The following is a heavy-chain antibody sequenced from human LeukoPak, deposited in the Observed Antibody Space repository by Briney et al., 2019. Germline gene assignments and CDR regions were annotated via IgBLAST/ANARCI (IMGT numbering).Heavy chain of an antibody. V-gene: IGHV2-5*01. Sequence: SGPPLIHPPPTLTLTCTFSGFSLTTRGGGVGWVRQPPVKALEWLPLIDAYEDKRYCPPLMSRLPITNDTSKNQAGLTIAIMDPVDTSTYYCAHRLGDTAMVNYCGQGTLVTVSS. D-gene: IGHD5-18*01. CDR3: AHRLGDTAMVNY. J-gene: IGHJ4*02. CDR1: GFSLTTRGGG. CDR2: IDAYEDK.